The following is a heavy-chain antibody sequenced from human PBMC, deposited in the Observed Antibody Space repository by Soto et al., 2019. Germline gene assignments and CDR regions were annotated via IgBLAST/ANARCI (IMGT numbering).Heavy chain of an antibody. CDR2: ISGSGDTT. D-gene: IGHD3-10*01. Sequence: PGGSLRLSCAASGFTFSTYAMNWVRQAPGKGLEWVSTISGSGDTTYYADSVKGRFTISRDNSKNTLYLQMNSLRAEDTALYYCASKVTFGASSDYWGQGALVTVSS. V-gene: IGHV3-23*01. CDR1: GFTFSTYA. CDR3: ASKVTFGASSDY. J-gene: IGHJ4*02.